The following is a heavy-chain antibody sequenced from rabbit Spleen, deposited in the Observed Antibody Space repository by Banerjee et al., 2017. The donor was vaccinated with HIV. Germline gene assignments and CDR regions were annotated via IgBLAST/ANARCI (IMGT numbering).Heavy chain of an antibody. CDR2: IDTGSSGFT. V-gene: IGHV1S40*01. J-gene: IGHJ6*01. Sequence: QSLEESGGDLVKPGASLTLTCIASGVSFGGNSYMCWVRQAPGKGLEWIVCIDTGSSGFTYFASWAKGRFTISKTSSTTVTLQMTSLTAADTATYFCARDTGSSFSSYGMDLWGPGTLVTVS. CDR3: ARDTGSSFSSYGMDL. D-gene: IGHD8-1*01. CDR1: GVSFGGNSY.